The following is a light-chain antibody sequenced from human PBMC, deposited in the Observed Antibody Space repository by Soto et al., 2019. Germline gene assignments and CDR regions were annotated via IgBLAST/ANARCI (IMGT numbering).Light chain of an antibody. Sequence: QSVLTQPASVSGSPGQSITISCTGTSSDVGAYNYVSWYQQHPGKAPKLMIYEVNNRPSGVSNRFSGAKSANTASLTSSGLQAEDEADYYCSSHTTSSLPGIFGVGTKLTVL. CDR1: SSDVGAYNY. CDR2: EVN. V-gene: IGLV2-14*01. CDR3: SSHTTSSLPGI. J-gene: IGLJ2*01.